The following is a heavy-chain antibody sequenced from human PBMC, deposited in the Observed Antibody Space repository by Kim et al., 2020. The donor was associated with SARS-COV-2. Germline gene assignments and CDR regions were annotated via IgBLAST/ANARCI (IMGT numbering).Heavy chain of an antibody. CDR1: GGSFSGYS. V-gene: IGHV4-34*01. J-gene: IGHJ4*02. CDR3: ARGYSR. CDR2: INQSGST. Sequence: SETLSLTCAVSGGSFSGYSWSWIRQPPGKGLEWLGEINQSGSTNYNSSLKSRVSISVDTSKNQSYLMLTSVTAADTGVYYCARGYSRWGQGTLVTVSS. D-gene: IGHD6-13*01.